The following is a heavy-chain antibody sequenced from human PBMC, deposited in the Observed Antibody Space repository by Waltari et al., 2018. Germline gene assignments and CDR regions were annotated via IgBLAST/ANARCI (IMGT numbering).Heavy chain of an antibody. CDR3: AREVRRDEDYGMDV. CDR1: GGSIRRYY. D-gene: IGHD2-21*02. V-gene: IGHV4-4*07. Sequence: QVQLQESGPGLVKPPETLSLTCSVPGGSIRRYYWSWNRQPAGKGLEWIGRIYRSGGTNYNPSLKSRVTMSVDMSKNQFSLKLSSVTAADTAVYYCAREVRRDEDYGMDVWGQGTTVTVSS. J-gene: IGHJ6*02. CDR2: IYRSGGT.